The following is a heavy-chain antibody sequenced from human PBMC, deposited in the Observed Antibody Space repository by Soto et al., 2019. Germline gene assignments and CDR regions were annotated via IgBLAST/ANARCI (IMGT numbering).Heavy chain of an antibody. V-gene: IGHV1-69*06. D-gene: IGHD5-18*01. CDR3: ARGAWIQLWPYYYGMDV. CDR1: GGTFRSYA. CDR2: IIPIFGTA. J-gene: IGHJ6*02. Sequence: GPSVKVSCKASGGTFRSYAISWVRQAPGQGLEWMGGIIPIFGTANYAQKFQGRVTITADKSTSTAYMELSSLRSEDTAVYYCARGAWIQLWPYYYGMDVWGQGTTVTVSS.